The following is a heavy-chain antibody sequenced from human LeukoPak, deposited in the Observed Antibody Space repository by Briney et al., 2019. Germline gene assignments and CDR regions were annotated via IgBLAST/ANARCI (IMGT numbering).Heavy chain of an antibody. CDR1: GFTFSSYA. Sequence: GGSLRLSCSASGFTFSSYAMHWVRPAPGKGLEYVSAISSNGGSTYYADSVKGRFTISRDNSKNTLYLQMSSLRAEDTAVYYCVKGSDYCSSTSCYFSIHAFDIWGQGTMVTVSS. J-gene: IGHJ3*02. CDR3: VKGSDYCSSTSCYFSIHAFDI. CDR2: ISSNGGST. V-gene: IGHV3-64D*06. D-gene: IGHD2-2*01.